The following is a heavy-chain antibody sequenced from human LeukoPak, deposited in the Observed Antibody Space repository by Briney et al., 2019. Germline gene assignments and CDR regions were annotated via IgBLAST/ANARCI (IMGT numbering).Heavy chain of an antibody. CDR3: ARDIASSGYYPLFDY. CDR2: IWYDGSNK. D-gene: IGHD3-22*01. CDR1: GFTFSSYG. Sequence: GRSLRLSCAASGFTFSSYGMHWVRQAPGKGLEWVAVIWYDGSNKYYADSVKGRFTISRDNSKNTLYLQMNSLRAEDTAVYYCARDIASSGYYPLFDYWGQGTLVTVSS. V-gene: IGHV3-33*01. J-gene: IGHJ4*02.